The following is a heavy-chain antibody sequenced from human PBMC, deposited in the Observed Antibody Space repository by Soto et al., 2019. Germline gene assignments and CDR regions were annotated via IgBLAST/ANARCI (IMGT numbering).Heavy chain of an antibody. J-gene: IGHJ6*04. CDR2: IYYSGST. D-gene: IGHD6-19*01. Sequence: SETLSLTCTVSGGSISSSSYYWGWIRQPPGKGLEWIGSIYYSGSTYYNPSLKSRVTISVDTSKNQFSLKLSSVTAADTAVYYCRWLVNRMFVWAKVTTVTFST. CDR1: GGSISSSSYY. V-gene: IGHV4-39*01. CDR3: RWLVNRMFV.